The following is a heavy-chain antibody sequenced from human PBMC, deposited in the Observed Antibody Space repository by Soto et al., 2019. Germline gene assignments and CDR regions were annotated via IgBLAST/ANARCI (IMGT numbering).Heavy chain of an antibody. CDR3: ARAPGGSTETFDS. CDR1: GFTFRSYA. J-gene: IGHJ4*02. D-gene: IGHD3-10*01. V-gene: IGHV3-30-3*01. Sequence: QVHLVASGGGMVQPGRSLRLACTASGFTFRSYAMHWVRQAPGKGLEWVAVISYSGSNTYYADSVKGRFSISRDISNNTLYLKMNSLRSEDTSLYYCARAPGGSTETFDSWGQGNLVTVSS. CDR2: ISYSGSNT.